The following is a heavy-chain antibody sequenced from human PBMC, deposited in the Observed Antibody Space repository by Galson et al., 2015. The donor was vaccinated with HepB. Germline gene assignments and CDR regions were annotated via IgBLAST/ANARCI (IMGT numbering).Heavy chain of an antibody. V-gene: IGHV3-30*04. Sequence: SLRLSCAASGFTFSSYAMHWVRQAPGKGLEWVAVISYDGSNKYYADSVKGRFTISRDNSKNTLYLQMNSLRAEDTAVYYCARDLSTLRGGKAYGMDVWGQGTTVTVS. CDR3: ARDLSTLRGGKAYGMDV. CDR2: ISYDGSNK. CDR1: GFTFSSYA. D-gene: IGHD3-10*01. J-gene: IGHJ6*02.